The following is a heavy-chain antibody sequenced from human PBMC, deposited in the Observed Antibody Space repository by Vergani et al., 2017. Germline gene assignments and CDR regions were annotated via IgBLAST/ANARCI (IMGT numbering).Heavy chain of an antibody. CDR3: ARGGLYDYIWGADAFDI. D-gene: IGHD3-16*01. CDR1: GFTFSSYA. J-gene: IGHJ3*02. V-gene: IGHV3-30-3*01. Sequence: QVQLVESGGGVVQPGRSLRLSCAASGFTFSSYAMHWVRQAPGKGLEWVAVISYDGSNKYYADSVKGRFTISRDNSKNTLYLQRNSLRAEDTAVYYCARGGLYDYIWGADAFDIWGQGTMVTVSS. CDR2: ISYDGSNK.